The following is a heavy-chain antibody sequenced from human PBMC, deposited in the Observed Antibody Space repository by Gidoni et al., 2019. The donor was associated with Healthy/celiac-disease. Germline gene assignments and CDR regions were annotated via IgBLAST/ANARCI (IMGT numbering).Heavy chain of an antibody. CDR2: INHGGGT. V-gene: IGHV4-34*01. J-gene: IGHJ4*02. D-gene: IGHD3-22*01. CDR3: ARGPPIVPDSSGYYYYSN. Sequence: YGGSFNGYYWSWIRQPPEKGLEWIGEINHGGGTRYNPSLKNRVSISVDTSKNQFSLKLTSVTAADTAVYYCARGPPIVPDSSGYYYYSNWGQGTLVTVSS. CDR1: GGSFNGYY.